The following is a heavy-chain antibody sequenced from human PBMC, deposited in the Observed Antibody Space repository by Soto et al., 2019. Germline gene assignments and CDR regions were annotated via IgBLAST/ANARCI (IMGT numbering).Heavy chain of an antibody. V-gene: IGHV3-23*01. CDR2: ISGGGGNT. J-gene: IGHJ4*02. D-gene: IGHD6-19*01. CDR3: AKETYGSGWTLDS. CDR1: GFAFSDYS. Sequence: VQLLESGGGVVQSGGSLRLSCSASGFAFSDYSMHWVRQAPGKGPEWVSAISGGGGNTYYAGSVNGRFTISRDNSRNTLYLQMHSLRDDDTALYYWAKETYGSGWTLDSWGQGTRATVSS.